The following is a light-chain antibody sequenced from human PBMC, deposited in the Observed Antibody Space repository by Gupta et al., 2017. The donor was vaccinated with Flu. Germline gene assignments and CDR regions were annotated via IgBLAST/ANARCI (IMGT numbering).Light chain of an antibody. Sequence: QSALPQPASASGSPGQSITISCTGTSSDVGGYNFVSWYQQHPGKAPKLMIYEVSNRPSGFSNRFSGSKSGNTASLTISGLQAEDEADYYCSSYTSSSTLVHVVFGGGTKLTVL. CDR2: EVS. CDR3: SSYTSSSTLVHVV. J-gene: IGLJ2*01. CDR1: SSDVGGYNF. V-gene: IGLV2-14*01.